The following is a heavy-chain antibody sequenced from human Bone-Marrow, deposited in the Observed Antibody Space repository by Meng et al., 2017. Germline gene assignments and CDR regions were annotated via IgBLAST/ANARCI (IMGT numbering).Heavy chain of an antibody. CDR3: ARDPDIVVVPAAIPYYYGMDV. J-gene: IGHJ6*02. CDR2: ISYDGSNK. V-gene: IGHV3-30*04. CDR1: GFTFSSYA. D-gene: IGHD2-2*01. Sequence: GESLKPSCAVSGFTFSSYAMHWVRQAPGKGLEWVAVISYDGSNKYYADSVKGRFTITRDNSKNTLYLQMNRLRAGDTAVYYCARDPDIVVVPAAIPYYYGMDVWGQGTTVTVSS.